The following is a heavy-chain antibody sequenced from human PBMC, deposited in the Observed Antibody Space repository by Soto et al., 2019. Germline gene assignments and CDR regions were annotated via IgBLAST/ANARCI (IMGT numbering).Heavy chain of an antibody. CDR2: ISAYNGNT. V-gene: IGHV1-18*01. D-gene: IGHD5-12*01. CDR1: GYTFTSYG. CDR3: ARDSAYVDIVATPNYYYYYGMDV. J-gene: IGHJ6*02. Sequence: SGYTFTSYGISWVRQAPGQGLEWMGWISAYNGNTNYAQKLQGRVTMTTDTSTSTAYMELRSLRSDDTAVYYCARDSAYVDIVATPNYYYYYGMDVWGQGTTVTVSS.